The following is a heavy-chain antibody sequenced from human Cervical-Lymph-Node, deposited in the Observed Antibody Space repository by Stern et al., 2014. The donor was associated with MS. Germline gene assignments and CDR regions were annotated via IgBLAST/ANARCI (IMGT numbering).Heavy chain of an antibody. CDR1: GGSFSGYY. CDR3: ARGLYDYVWGSYRYNVAHAFDI. CDR2: INHSGST. V-gene: IGHV4-34*01. Sequence: QVQLQQWGAGLLKPSATLSLTCAVYGGSFSGYYWSWIRQPPGKGLEWIGEINHSGSTNYNPSLKSRVTISVDTSKNQFSLKLSSVTAADTAVYYCARGLYDYVWGSYRYNVAHAFDIWGQGTMVTVSS. J-gene: IGHJ3*02. D-gene: IGHD3-16*02.